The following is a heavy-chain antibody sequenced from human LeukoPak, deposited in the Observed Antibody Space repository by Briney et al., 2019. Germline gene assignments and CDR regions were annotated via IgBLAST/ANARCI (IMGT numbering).Heavy chain of an antibody. CDR2: IYYSGST. Sequence: PSETLSLTCTVSGGSISSSSYYWGWIRHPPGKGLEWLGSIYYSGSTYYNPSLKSRVTLSLDTSKNQFSLKLSSVTAADTAVFYCASLHHDFWSGLNDYWGQGTLVAVSS. CDR1: GGSISSSSYY. D-gene: IGHD3-3*01. V-gene: IGHV4-39*01. CDR3: ASLHHDFWSGLNDY. J-gene: IGHJ4*02.